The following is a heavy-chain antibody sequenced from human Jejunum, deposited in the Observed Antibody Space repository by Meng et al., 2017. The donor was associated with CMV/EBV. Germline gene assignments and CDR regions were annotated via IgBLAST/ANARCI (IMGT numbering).Heavy chain of an antibody. Sequence: AVSGFTVNSLYLGWVRQAPGKGLEWVSTIYTGGSTFYTDSVEGRFVISRDTSKNTLYLQMNSLRPEDTAIYYCAKGEGRPHYYFDYWGQGTLVTVSS. CDR1: GFTVNSLY. D-gene: IGHD1-26*01. J-gene: IGHJ4*02. V-gene: IGHV3-53*01. CDR3: AKGEGRPHYYFDY. CDR2: IYTGGST.